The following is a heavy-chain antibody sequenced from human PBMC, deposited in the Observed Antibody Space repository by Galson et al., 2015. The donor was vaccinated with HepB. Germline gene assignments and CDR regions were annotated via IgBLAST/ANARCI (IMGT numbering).Heavy chain of an antibody. CDR2: ISYDGINK. J-gene: IGHJ4*02. V-gene: IGHV3-30-3*02. Sequence: SLRLSCAASGFTFSNYAFHWVRQAPGKGLGRVALISYDGINKYYADSLKGRFTISRDKSKNTLFLQMNNMRGEDTALYYCASLETRGMTTMPFDYWGQGTLVTVSS. D-gene: IGHD5-24*01. CDR3: ASLETRGMTTMPFDY. CDR1: GFTFSNYA.